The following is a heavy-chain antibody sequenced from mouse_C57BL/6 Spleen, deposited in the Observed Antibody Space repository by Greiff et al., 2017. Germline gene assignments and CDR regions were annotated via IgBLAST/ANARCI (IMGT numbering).Heavy chain of an antibody. D-gene: IGHD4-1*01. J-gene: IGHJ3*01. Sequence: QVQLQQSGPGLVQPSQSLSITCTVSGFSLTSYGVHWVRQSPGQGLEWLGVIWSGGSTDYNAAFISRLSISKDNSKSQVFFKMNSLQADDTAIYYCAELGAYWGQGTLVTVSA. CDR1: GFSLTSYG. CDR2: IWSGGST. V-gene: IGHV2-2*01. CDR3: AELGAY.